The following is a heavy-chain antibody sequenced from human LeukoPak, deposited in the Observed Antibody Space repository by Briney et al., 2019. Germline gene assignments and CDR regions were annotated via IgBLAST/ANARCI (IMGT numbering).Heavy chain of an antibody. CDR2: ISDSGGST. CDR3: AKGKIKHDGAVDA. J-gene: IGHJ3*01. D-gene: IGHD2-21*01. CDR1: GFSFSSYA. Sequence: GGSLRLSCAASGFSFSSYAMSWVRQAPGKGLEWVSGISDSGGSTYYADSVKGRFTISRDNSKKQLFLQVDSLRVEDTAVYYCAKGKIKHDGAVDAWGQGTRVTVSS. V-gene: IGHV3-23*01.